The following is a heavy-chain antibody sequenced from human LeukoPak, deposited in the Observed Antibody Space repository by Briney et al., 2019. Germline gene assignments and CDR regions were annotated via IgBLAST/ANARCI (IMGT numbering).Heavy chain of an antibody. CDR3: AKSRYSSSWYIDY. J-gene: IGHJ4*02. V-gene: IGHV3-30*18. D-gene: IGHD6-13*01. CDR1: GFTFSSYG. CDR2: ISVDGSNK. Sequence: PGRSLRLSCAASGFTFSSYGMHWVRQAPGKGLEWVAVISVDGSNKYYADSVKGRFTISRDNSKNTLYLQMNSLRGEDTAVYYCAKSRYSSSWYIDYWGQGTLVTVSS.